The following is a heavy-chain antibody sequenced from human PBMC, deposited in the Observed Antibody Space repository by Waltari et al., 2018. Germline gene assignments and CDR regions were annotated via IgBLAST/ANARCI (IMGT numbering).Heavy chain of an antibody. CDR1: GYTFTNFA. Sequence: QVQLVQSGSELKKPGASVKIACKASGYTFTNFAVDWVRQAPGQGRAWMGWISTASGNPTYARDFTGRFVFSLDTSVSTAYLQITSLKAEDTALYFCARDRVVGATDWGYWGQGTLVTVST. D-gene: IGHD1-26*01. CDR2: ISTASGNP. J-gene: IGHJ4*02. V-gene: IGHV7-4-1*02. CDR3: ARDRVVGATDWGY.